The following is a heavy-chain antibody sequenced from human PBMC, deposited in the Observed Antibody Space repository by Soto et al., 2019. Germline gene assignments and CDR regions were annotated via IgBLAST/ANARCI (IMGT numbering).Heavy chain of an antibody. CDR3: TRAGRVTIFGVVISSLDYMDV. J-gene: IGHJ6*03. CDR2: IRSKAYGGTT. Sequence: GGSLRLSCTASGFTFGDYAMSWFRQAPGKGLEWVGFIRSKAYGGTTEYAASVKGRFTISRDDSKSIAYLQRNSLKTEDTAVYYCTRAGRVTIFGVVISSLDYMDVWGKGTTVTVSS. V-gene: IGHV3-49*03. CDR1: GFTFGDYA. D-gene: IGHD3-3*01.